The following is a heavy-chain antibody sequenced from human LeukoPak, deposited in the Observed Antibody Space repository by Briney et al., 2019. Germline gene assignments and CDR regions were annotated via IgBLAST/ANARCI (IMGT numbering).Heavy chain of an antibody. CDR1: GFTFSSYA. CDR3: ARDSWKQQLGYYFDY. D-gene: IGHD6-13*01. J-gene: IGHJ4*02. Sequence: PGGSLGLSCAASGFTFSSYAMHWVRQAPGKGLEWVAVISYDGSNKYYADSVKGRFTISRDNSKNTLYLQMNSLRAEDTAVYYCARDSWKQQLGYYFDYWGQGTLVTVSS. CDR2: ISYDGSNK. V-gene: IGHV3-30-3*01.